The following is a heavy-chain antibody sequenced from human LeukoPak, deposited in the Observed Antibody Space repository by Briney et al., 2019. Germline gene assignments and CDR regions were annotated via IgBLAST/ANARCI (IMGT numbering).Heavy chain of an antibody. CDR2: IYTSGST. Sequence: SETLSLTCTVSGGSISGYDWSWIRQPAGKGLEWIGRIYTSGSTDYSPSLRSRVTMSVDTYMNHLCLGQTSVTDADTDVYPGARGGGDYGDLANDYWGQGTLVTVSA. CDR3: ARGGGDYGDLANDY. CDR1: GGSISGYD. J-gene: IGHJ4*02. D-gene: IGHD4-17*01. V-gene: IGHV4-4*07.